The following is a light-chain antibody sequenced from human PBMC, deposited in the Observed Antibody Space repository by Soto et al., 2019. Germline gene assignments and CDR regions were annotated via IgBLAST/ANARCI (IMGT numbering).Light chain of an antibody. J-gene: IGKJ2*02. CDR1: QSMSSN. CDR3: QQNYSTPCT. V-gene: IGKV1-39*01. CDR2: DAS. Sequence: DIQMTQSPSSLSASLGDRATITCRASQSMSSNLNWYQQKPAKAPKLLIYDASSLQSGVPSRFSGSGSGTDFTLTISRLQPEDFATYYCQQNYSTPCTFGQGTKLEIK.